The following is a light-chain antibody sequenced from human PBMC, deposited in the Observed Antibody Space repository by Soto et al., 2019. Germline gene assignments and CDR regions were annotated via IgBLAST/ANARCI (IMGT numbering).Light chain of an antibody. Sequence: ELVLTQSPATLSVSPGERATLSCRASQSVNNNLAWYQQKPGQAPRLLIYGASTRATDIPARFSGSGSGTDFTLTISRLEPEDFAVYYCQQYGSSGTFGQGTKVDIK. J-gene: IGKJ1*01. V-gene: IGKV3-15*01. CDR3: QQYGSSGT. CDR1: QSVNNN. CDR2: GAS.